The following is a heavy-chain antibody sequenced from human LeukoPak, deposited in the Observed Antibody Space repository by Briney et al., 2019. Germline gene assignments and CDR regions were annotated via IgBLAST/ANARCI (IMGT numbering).Heavy chain of an antibody. CDR2: IKSKTDCGTT. V-gene: IGHV3-15*01. CDR3: TTVGAGY. J-gene: IGHJ4*02. D-gene: IGHD1-26*01. Sequence: GGSLRLSCAAPGFTFSNAWMSWVRQAPGKGLEWVGSIKSKTDCGTTDDAAPVKGRFTIARDDSKNTLYLQMNSLKAEVTAVYYCTTVGAGYWGQGTLVTVSS. CDR1: GFTFSNAW.